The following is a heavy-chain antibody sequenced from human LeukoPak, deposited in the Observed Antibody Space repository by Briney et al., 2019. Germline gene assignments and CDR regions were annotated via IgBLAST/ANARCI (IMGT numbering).Heavy chain of an antibody. D-gene: IGHD2-2*01. CDR3: ASLLGYCSSTSCYGIEKGFDY. CDR1: GGSISSSSYY. J-gene: IGHJ4*02. CDR2: IYYSGST. Sequence: PSETLSLTCTVSGGSISSSSYYWGWIRQPPGKGLEWIGSIYYSGSTYYNPSLKSRVTISVDTSKNQFSLKLSSVTAADTAVYYCASLLGYCSSTSCYGIEKGFDYWGQGTLVTVSS. V-gene: IGHV4-39*01.